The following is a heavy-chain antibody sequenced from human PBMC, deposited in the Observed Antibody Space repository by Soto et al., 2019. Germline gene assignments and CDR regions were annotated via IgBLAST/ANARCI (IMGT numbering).Heavy chain of an antibody. Sequence: ASVKVSCKASGGTFSSYAISWVRQAPGQGLEWMGGIIPIFGTANYAQKFQGRVTITADESTSTAYMELSSLRSEDTAVYYCARDRGIVGAPGFDPWGQGTLVTVYS. CDR3: ARDRGIVGAPGFDP. J-gene: IGHJ5*02. D-gene: IGHD1-26*01. V-gene: IGHV1-69*13. CDR2: IIPIFGTA. CDR1: GGTFSSYA.